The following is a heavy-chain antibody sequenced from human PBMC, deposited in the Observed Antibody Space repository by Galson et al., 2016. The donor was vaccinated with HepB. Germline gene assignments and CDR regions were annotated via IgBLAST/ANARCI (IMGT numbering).Heavy chain of an antibody. D-gene: IGHD6-19*01. CDR3: AKDRDSSGWYVDY. V-gene: IGHV3-9*01. CDR1: GFTFDDYA. J-gene: IGHJ4*02. Sequence: SLRLSCAVSGFTFDDYAMHWVRQAPGKGLEWVSGISWNSVSIGYAGSVKGRFTISRDNAKNSLYLQMNSLRTEDTALYFCAKDRDSSGWYVDYWGQGTLVTVSS. CDR2: ISWNSVSI.